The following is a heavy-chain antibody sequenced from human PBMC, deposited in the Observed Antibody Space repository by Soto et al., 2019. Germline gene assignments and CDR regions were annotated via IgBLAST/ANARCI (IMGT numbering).Heavy chain of an antibody. Sequence: GASVKVSCKASGYTFTSYYMHWVRQAPGQGLEWMGIINPGGGSTSYAQKFQGRVTMTRDTSTSTVYMELSSLRSEDTAVYYCARSIAPHRGYFDWTYYYYMDVWGKGTTVTVSS. CDR1: GYTFTSYY. CDR3: ARSIAPHRGYFDWTYYYYMDV. J-gene: IGHJ6*03. D-gene: IGHD3-9*01. V-gene: IGHV1-46*03. CDR2: INPGGGST.